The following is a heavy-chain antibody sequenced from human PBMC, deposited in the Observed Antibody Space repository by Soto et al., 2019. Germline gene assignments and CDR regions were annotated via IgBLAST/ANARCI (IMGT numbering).Heavy chain of an antibody. D-gene: IGHD6-6*01. CDR2: IYCSGST. CDR1: GGSISSYY. Sequence: SETLSLTCTVSGGSISSYYWSWIRQPPGKGLEWIGYIYCSGSTNYNPSLKSRVTISVDTSKNQFSLKLSSVTAADTAVYYCARGEGIAARRYYYYGMDDWGKGTTVTVSS. J-gene: IGHJ6*04. V-gene: IGHV4-59*01. CDR3: ARGEGIAARRYYYYGMDD.